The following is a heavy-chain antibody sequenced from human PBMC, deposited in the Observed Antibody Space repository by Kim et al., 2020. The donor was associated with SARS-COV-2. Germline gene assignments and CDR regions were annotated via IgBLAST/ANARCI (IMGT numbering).Heavy chain of an antibody. Sequence: GGSLRLSCAASGFTFSSDAMSWVRQAPGKGLEWVSAISGSGGSTYYADSVKGRFTISRDNSKNTLYLQMNSLRAEDTAVYYCAKGEGPYYYGSGSYARPFDYWGQGTLVTVSS. V-gene: IGHV3-23*01. J-gene: IGHJ4*02. CDR1: GFTFSSDA. D-gene: IGHD3-10*01. CDR2: ISGSGGST. CDR3: AKGEGPYYYGSGSYARPFDY.